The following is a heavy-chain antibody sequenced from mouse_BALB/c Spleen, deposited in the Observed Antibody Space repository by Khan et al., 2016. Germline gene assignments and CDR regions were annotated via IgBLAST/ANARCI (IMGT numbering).Heavy chain of an antibody. Sequence: QVQLKEPGPGLVAPSQSLSITCTISGFSLTSYGVHWVRQPPGKGPEWLVVIWSDGSPTYTSALKSRLSISKDYSKSQDFLTMNSLQTDDTATYYCARLYGNYAMDYWGQGTSGTVTS. CDR1: GFSLTSYG. CDR2: IWSDGSP. D-gene: IGHD2-1*01. V-gene: IGHV2-6-1*01. J-gene: IGHJ4*01. CDR3: ARLYGNYAMDY.